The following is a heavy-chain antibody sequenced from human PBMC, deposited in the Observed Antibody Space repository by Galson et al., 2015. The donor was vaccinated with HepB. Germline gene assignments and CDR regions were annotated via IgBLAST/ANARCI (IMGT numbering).Heavy chain of an antibody. J-gene: IGHJ6*02. D-gene: IGHD3-10*01. V-gene: IGHV3-23*01. CDR3: AKEARYWYGSGSHLVV. CDR1: GFTFSNSA. Sequence: SLRLSCAASGFTFSNSAMSWVRQGPGKGLEWVSAVSGNPGSRFYANSVRGRFTVSRDNSKNTVFLQMNSLSAEDTGVYFCAKEARYWYGSGSHLVVWGQGTTVTVSS. CDR2: VSGNPGSR.